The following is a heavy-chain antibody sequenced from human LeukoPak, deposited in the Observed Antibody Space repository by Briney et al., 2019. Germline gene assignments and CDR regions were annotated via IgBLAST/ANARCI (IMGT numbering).Heavy chain of an antibody. Sequence: ASVKVSCKASGGTFSSYAISWVRQAPGQGLEWMGGIIPIFGTANYAQKFQGRVTITTDESTSTAYMELSGLRSEDTAVYYCARDEGMAVAGLDYWGQGTLVTVSS. CDR2: IIPIFGTA. J-gene: IGHJ4*02. V-gene: IGHV1-69*05. CDR3: ARDEGMAVAGLDY. CDR1: GGTFSSYA. D-gene: IGHD6-19*01.